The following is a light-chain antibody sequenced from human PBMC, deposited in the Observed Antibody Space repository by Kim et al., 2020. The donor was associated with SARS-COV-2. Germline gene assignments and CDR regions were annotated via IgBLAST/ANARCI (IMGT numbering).Light chain of an antibody. CDR3: QQYGSSPAT. CDR1: QTGTSNY. V-gene: IGKV3-20*01. Sequence: SQGERATLSCRASQTGTSNYLAWYQQKPGQAPRLLIYGASSRATGIPDRFSGSGSGTDFTLTISRLEPEDFAVYYCQQYGSSPATFGQGTKVEIK. CDR2: GAS. J-gene: IGKJ1*01.